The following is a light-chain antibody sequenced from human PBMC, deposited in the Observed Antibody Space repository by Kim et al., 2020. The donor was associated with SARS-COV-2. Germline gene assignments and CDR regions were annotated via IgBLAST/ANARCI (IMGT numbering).Light chain of an antibody. J-gene: IGLJ3*02. V-gene: IGLV6-57*04. CDR3: QSYDSSSWV. CDR1: GGSIASNY. CDR2: EDY. Sequence: VLTQPHSVSGSPEKTVTISCTRSGGSIASNYVQWYQQRPGSAPTTVIYEDYQRPSGVPDRFSGSIDSSSNSASLTISGLRTEDEADYYCQSYDSSSWVFGGGTQLTVL.